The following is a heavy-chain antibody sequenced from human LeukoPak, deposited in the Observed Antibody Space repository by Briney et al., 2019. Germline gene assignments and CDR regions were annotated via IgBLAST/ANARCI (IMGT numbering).Heavy chain of an antibody. J-gene: IGHJ4*02. Sequence: SETLSLTCTVSGGSISSSSYYWGWIRQPPGKGLEWIGSIYYSGRTYYNPSLKSRVTISVDTSKNQFSLKLNSVTAADTAVYYCARVNGGGGGGRVYFDYWGQGTLVPVSS. CDR2: IYYSGRT. CDR3: ARVNGGGGGGRVYFDY. CDR1: GGSISSSSYY. V-gene: IGHV4-39*01. D-gene: IGHD2-21*01.